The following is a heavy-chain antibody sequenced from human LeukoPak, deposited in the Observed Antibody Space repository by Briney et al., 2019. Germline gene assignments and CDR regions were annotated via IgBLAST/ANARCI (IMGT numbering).Heavy chain of an antibody. V-gene: IGHV5-51*01. J-gene: IGHJ3*02. CDR1: GXSFTIYW. CDR2: FHPGDSDI. D-gene: IGHD3-10*01. Sequence: GESLKISFKGSGXSFTIYWIGWVRQMPGKVLECMVIFHPGDSDIRYSATFQGQVTISTDKSITTAYLQWSSLKASDIAMYYCARISDGSGTDENLDAFDIWGQGTMVTVSS. CDR3: ARISDGSGTDENLDAFDI.